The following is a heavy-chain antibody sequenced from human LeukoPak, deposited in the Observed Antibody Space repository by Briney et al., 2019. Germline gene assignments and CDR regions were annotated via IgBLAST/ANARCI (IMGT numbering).Heavy chain of an antibody. V-gene: IGHV4-59*11. CDR2: VFESGRT. J-gene: IGHJ4*02. D-gene: IGHD5-18*01. CDR1: GVSITTHL. Sequence: SEAPALTFTGSGVSITTHLWNLSRQTPGEGLELVGYVFESGRTKENPSLQSRVPLSADTSKNQLSLRLSSVTAADTAVYYCTTIKRGNIFGYFDFWGQGILVSVSS. CDR3: TTIKRGNIFGYFDF.